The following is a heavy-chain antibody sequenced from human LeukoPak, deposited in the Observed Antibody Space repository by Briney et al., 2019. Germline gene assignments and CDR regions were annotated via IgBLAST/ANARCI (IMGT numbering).Heavy chain of an antibody. CDR1: GYTFTSYG. D-gene: IGHD3-22*01. V-gene: IGHV1-18*01. CDR2: ISAYNGNT. J-gene: IGHJ4*02. CDR3: ASRIQSPPESYYDSSGYYYEFDY. Sequence: ASVKVSCKASGYTFTSYGISWVRQAPGQGLEWMGWISAYNGNTNYAQKLQGRVTMTTDTSTSTAYMELRSLRSDDTAVYYCASRIQSPPESYYDSSGYYYEFDYWGQGTLVTVSS.